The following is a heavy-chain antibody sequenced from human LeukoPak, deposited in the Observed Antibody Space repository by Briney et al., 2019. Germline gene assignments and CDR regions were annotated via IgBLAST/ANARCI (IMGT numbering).Heavy chain of an antibody. CDR3: ASRYCSRTSCYVDAFDI. V-gene: IGHV4-4*02. CDR1: GVTFSSYSM. Sequence: SETLTLTCAASGVTFSSYSMNWGRRQPPGKGLEWIGEIYHSGSTNYNPSLKSRVTISVDKSKNHFSLKLSSVTAADTAVYYCASRYCSRTSCYVDAFDIWGQGTMVTVSS. J-gene: IGHJ3*02. D-gene: IGHD2-2*01. CDR2: IYHSGST.